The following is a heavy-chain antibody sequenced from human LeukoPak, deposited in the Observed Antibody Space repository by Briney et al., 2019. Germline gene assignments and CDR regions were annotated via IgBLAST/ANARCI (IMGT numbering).Heavy chain of an antibody. J-gene: IGHJ6*03. D-gene: IGHD5-18*01. V-gene: IGHV3-9*01. Sequence: PGGSLRLSCAASGFTFDDYAMHWVRQAPGKGLEWVSGISWNSGSIGYADSVKGRFTISRDTSKNSLYMQMNSLRAEDTAVYYCAKAGYSYGFGMDVWGKGTTVTVSS. CDR1: GFTFDDYA. CDR2: ISWNSGSI. CDR3: AKAGYSYGFGMDV.